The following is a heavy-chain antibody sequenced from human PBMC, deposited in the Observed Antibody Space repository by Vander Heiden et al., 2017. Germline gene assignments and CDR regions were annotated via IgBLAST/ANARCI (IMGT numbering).Heavy chain of an antibody. CDR3: AGFYGDYDRYYFDY. Sequence: QLQLQESGPGLVKPSETLSHTCTVSGGSISSSSYYWGWIRQPPGKGLEWIGSIYYSGSTYYNPSLKSRVTISVDTSKNQFSLKLSSVTAADTAVYYCAGFYGDYDRYYFDYWGQGTLVTVSS. D-gene: IGHD4-17*01. CDR2: IYYSGST. J-gene: IGHJ4*02. CDR1: GGSISSSSYY. V-gene: IGHV4-39*01.